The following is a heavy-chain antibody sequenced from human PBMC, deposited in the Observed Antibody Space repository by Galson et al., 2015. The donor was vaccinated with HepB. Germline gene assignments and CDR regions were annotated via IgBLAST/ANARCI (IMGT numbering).Heavy chain of an antibody. Sequence: SLRLSCAASGFTFSSYWMHWVRQAPGKGLVWVSRINSDGSSTSYADSVKGRFTISRDNAKNTLYLQMNSLRAEDTAVYYCATPYITMVRGVIITDYWGQGTLVTVSS. V-gene: IGHV3-74*01. CDR1: GFTFSSYW. CDR3: ATPYITMVRGVIITDY. D-gene: IGHD3-10*01. J-gene: IGHJ4*02. CDR2: INSDGSST.